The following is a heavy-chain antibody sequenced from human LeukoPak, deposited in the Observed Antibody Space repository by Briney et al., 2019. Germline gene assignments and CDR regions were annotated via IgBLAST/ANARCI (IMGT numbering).Heavy chain of an antibody. CDR3: ARANWAFDY. Sequence: GRSLRLSCAASGFTFDDYAMHWVRQAPGKGLEWVSGISWNSGSIGYADSVKGRFTISRDNAKNSLYLQMNSLRAEDTAVYYCARANWAFDYWGQGTLVTVSS. J-gene: IGHJ4*02. CDR1: GFTFDDYA. V-gene: IGHV3-9*01. D-gene: IGHD1-1*01. CDR2: ISWNSGSI.